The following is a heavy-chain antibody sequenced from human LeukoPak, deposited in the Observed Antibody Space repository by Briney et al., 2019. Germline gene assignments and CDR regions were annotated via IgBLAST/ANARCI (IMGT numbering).Heavy chain of an antibody. CDR3: AKDLEVYALNWFDP. D-gene: IGHD5/OR15-5a*01. CDR2: IRYDGSNK. J-gene: IGHJ5*02. CDR1: GYAFTDYS. Sequence: SCKASGYAFTDYSMHWVRQAPGKGLEWVAFIRYDGSNKYYADSVKGRFTISRDNSKNTLYLQMNSLRAEDTAVYYCAKDLEVYALNWFDPWGQGTLVTVSS. V-gene: IGHV3-30*02.